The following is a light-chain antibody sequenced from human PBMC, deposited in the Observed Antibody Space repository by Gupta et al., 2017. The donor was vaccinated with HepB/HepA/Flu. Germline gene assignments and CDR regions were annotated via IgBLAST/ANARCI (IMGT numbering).Light chain of an antibody. V-gene: IGKV3-20*01. CDR2: GAS. CDR3: HQDCSVST. CDR1: QSVSSSY. J-gene: IGKJ2*01. Sequence: EIVLTQSPGTLSLSPGERATLSCRASQSVSSSYLAWYQQKPGQAPRLIIYGASSSATGTPDRFSGSGYVKDFTLTSSRREYEDFAVYYAHQDCSVSTFGQGTKLDIK.